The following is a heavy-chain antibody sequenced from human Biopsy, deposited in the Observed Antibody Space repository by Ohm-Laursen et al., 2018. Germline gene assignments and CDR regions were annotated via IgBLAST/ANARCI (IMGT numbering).Heavy chain of an antibody. CDR2: ISETSSHI. Sequence: SLRLSCAASGFSVSSYDMNWVRQAPGKGPEWISYISETSSHIYDADSVRGRFTAARDIAKNSLYLQLNSLRVEDTAVYYCARDSSRRAREGGMDVWGQGTTVTVSS. D-gene: IGHD6-6*01. CDR1: GFSVSSYD. CDR3: ARDSSRRAREGGMDV. J-gene: IGHJ6*02. V-gene: IGHV3-21*01.